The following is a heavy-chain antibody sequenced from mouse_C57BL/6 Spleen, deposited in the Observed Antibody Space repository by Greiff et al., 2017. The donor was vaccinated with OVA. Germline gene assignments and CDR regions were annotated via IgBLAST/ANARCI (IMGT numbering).Heavy chain of an antibody. CDR1: GYTFTSYW. Sequence: QVQLKQPGAELVMPGASVKLSCKASGYTFTSYWMHWVKQRPGQGLEWIGEIDPSDSYTNYNQKFKGKSTLTVDKSSSTAYMQLSSLTSEDSAVYYCARPDTEYFDVWGTGTTVTVSS. CDR3: ARPDTEYFDV. D-gene: IGHD1-1*01. J-gene: IGHJ1*03. V-gene: IGHV1-69*01. CDR2: IDPSDSYT.